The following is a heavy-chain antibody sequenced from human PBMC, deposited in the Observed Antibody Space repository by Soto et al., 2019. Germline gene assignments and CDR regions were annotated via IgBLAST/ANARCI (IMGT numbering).Heavy chain of an antibody. Sequence: QVQLQESGPGLVKPSQTLSVTCTVSGGSVSSDDYSWSWIRQHPGKGLEWIGYIRASGSTYYNPSREGRVTIAVDTSKNQFSLRLRSVTAADTAVYYCARAMANHFDYGGQGTLVTASS. CDR1: GGSVSSDDYS. D-gene: IGHD2-8*01. CDR2: IRASGST. CDR3: ARAMANHFDY. J-gene: IGHJ4*02. V-gene: IGHV4-31*03.